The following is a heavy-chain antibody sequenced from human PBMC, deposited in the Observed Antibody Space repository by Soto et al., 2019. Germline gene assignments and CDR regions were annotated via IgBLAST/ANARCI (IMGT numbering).Heavy chain of an antibody. CDR1: GFSFSTYS. J-gene: IGHJ3*02. Sequence: PGGSLRLSCAASGFSFSTYSMNWVRQAPGKGLEWVSSIHSSSRYIYYADSVKGRFTISRDNAKNSLFLQMSSLRAEDTAVYYCARGSQNFWMREDAFDIWGQGTMVTASS. CDR3: ARGSQNFWMREDAFDI. CDR2: IHSSSRYI. V-gene: IGHV3-21*01. D-gene: IGHD3-3*01.